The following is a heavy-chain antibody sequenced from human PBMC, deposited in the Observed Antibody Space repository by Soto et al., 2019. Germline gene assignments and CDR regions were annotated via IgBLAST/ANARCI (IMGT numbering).Heavy chain of an antibody. V-gene: IGHV3-15*01. CDR3: TTRITMVRGAVRSDY. CDR2: IKSKSDGGTT. CDR1: GFTFSNAW. J-gene: IGHJ4*02. Sequence: EVQLVESGGGLVKPGGSLRLSCAASGFTFSNAWMSWVRQAPGKGLEWVGRIKSKSDGGTTDYAAPVKGRFTISRDDSKNTLYLQINILKTEDTAVYYCTTRITMVRGAVRSDYWGQGTLVTVSS. D-gene: IGHD3-10*01.